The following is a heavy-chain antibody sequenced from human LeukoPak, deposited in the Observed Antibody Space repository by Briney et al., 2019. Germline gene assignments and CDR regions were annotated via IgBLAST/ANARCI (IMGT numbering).Heavy chain of an antibody. D-gene: IGHD2-21*02. CDR1: EFTFSSYW. V-gene: IGHV3-7*03. CDR3: VRDPSAFCGGDCPDY. CDR2: IKQDGSEK. Sequence: GGSLRLSCAASEFTFSSYWMSWVRQAPGKGLEWVANIKQDGSEKYYVDSVEGRFTISRDNAKNSLYLQMNSLRAEDTAVYYCVRDPSAFCGGDCPDYWGQGTLVTVSP. J-gene: IGHJ4*02.